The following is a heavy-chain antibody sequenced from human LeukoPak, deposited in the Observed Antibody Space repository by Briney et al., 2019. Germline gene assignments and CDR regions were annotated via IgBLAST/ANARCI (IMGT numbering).Heavy chain of an antibody. Sequence: SETLSLTCTVSGGSISSGSYYWSWIRQPAGKGLERIGRIYTSGSTNYNPSLKSRVTISVDTSKNQFSLKLSSVTAADTAVYYCVSYYYDSSGYYYYWGQGTLVTVSS. V-gene: IGHV4-61*02. J-gene: IGHJ4*02. CDR1: GGSISSGSYY. CDR3: VSYYYDSSGYYYY. CDR2: IYTSGST. D-gene: IGHD3-22*01.